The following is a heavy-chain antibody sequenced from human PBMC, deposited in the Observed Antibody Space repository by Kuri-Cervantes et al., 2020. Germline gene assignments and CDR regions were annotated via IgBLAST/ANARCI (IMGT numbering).Heavy chain of an antibody. CDR3: AKDQGTGDVLPSD. CDR1: GFTFSSYG. J-gene: IGHJ4*02. V-gene: IGHV3-30*02. Sequence: GESLKISCAASGFTFSSYGMHWVRQAPGKGLEWVAFIRYDGSNKYYADSVEGRFTISRDNSKSTLYLLMNSLRAEDTAVYYCAKDQGTGDVLPSDWGQGTLVTVSS. D-gene: IGHD3-10*01. CDR2: IRYDGSNK.